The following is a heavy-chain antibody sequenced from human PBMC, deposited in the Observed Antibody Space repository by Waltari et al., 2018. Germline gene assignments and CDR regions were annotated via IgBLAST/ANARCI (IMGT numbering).Heavy chain of an antibody. D-gene: IGHD3-22*01. Sequence: QVQLQESGPGLVKPSETLSLTCAVSGYSISSGYYWGWIRQSPGKGLEWIGSIYHSGSTYYNPSLKSRVTISVDTSKNQFSLKLSSVTAADTAVYYCARQSDSSGYCGYWGQGTLVTVSS. V-gene: IGHV4-38-2*01. J-gene: IGHJ4*02. CDR1: GYSISSGYY. CDR2: IYHSGST. CDR3: ARQSDSSGYCGY.